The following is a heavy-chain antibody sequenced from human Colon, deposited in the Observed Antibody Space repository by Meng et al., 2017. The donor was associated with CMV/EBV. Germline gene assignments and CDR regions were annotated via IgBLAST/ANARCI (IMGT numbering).Heavy chain of an antibody. J-gene: IGHJ4*02. Sequence: GESLKISCKGSGYSFSSYWIDWMRQMPGKGLEWVGIIYPTDSNTKYRASFHGQVTISVDRSINTAYLQWSSLKASDTALYFCARHAGGSNPLDFWGQGTLVTVSS. CDR3: ARHAGGSNPLDF. D-gene: IGHD2-15*01. V-gene: IGHV5-51*01. CDR2: IYPTDSNT. CDR1: GYSFSSYW.